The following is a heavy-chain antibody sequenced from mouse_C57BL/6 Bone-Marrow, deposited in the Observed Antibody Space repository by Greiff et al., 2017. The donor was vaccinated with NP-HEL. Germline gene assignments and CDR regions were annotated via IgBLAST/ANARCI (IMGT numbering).Heavy chain of an antibody. J-gene: IGHJ4*01. CDR3: ARSNYGSTHYYAMDY. D-gene: IGHD1-1*01. V-gene: IGHV5-17*01. CDR2: ISSGSSTI. CDR1: GFTFSDYG. Sequence: EVQLQESGGGLVKPGGSLKLSCAASGFTFSDYGMHWVRQAPEQGLEWVAYISSGSSTIYYADTVKGRFTISRDNAKNTLFLQMTRLRSEDTAMYYCARSNYGSTHYYAMDYWGQGTSVTVSS.